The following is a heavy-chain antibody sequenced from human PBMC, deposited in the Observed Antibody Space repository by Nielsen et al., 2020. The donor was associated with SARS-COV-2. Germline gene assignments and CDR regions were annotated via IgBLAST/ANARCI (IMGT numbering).Heavy chain of an antibody. CDR1: GGSISSGDYY. J-gene: IGHJ4*02. Sequence: SETLSLTCTVSGGSISSGDYYWSWIRQPPGKGLEWIGYIYYSGSTNYNPSLKSRVTISVDTSKNQFSLKLSSVTAADTAVYYCARARGLLNDYWGQGTLVTVSS. CDR3: ARARGLLNDY. V-gene: IGHV4-30-4*01. CDR2: IYYSGST. D-gene: IGHD3-10*01.